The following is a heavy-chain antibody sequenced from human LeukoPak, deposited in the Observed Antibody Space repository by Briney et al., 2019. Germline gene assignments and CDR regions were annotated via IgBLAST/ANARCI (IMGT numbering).Heavy chain of an antibody. Sequence: PSETLSLTCIVSGGSISSTTYYWGWIRQPPGKGLEWIGSIYYSGSTWDNPSRKSRVTVCANTSKNQFSLKLTSVTAADTAVYYCARDRACSNGVCSYFDYWGQGTVVTVSS. D-gene: IGHD2-8*01. CDR1: GGSISSTTYY. CDR3: ARDRACSNGVCSYFDY. CDR2: IYYSGST. V-gene: IGHV4-39*01. J-gene: IGHJ4*02.